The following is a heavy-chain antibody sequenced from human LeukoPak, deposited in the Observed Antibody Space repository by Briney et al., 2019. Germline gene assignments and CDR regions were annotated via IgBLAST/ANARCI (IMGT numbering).Heavy chain of an antibody. CDR1: GYTFTNYW. J-gene: IGHJ5*02. CDR2: IYPGDSDT. CDR3: ARRPASVGGGFDP. D-gene: IGHD2-2*01. V-gene: IGHV5-51*01. Sequence: GESLKIYCKASGYTFTNYWIGWVRQMPGEGLEWKGTIYPGDSDTRYSPSFHGQVTISADKSISTAYLQWSSLRASDTGIYYCARRPASVGGGFDPWGQGTLVTVSS.